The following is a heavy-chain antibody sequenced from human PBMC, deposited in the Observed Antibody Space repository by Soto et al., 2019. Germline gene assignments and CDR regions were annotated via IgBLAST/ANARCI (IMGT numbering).Heavy chain of an antibody. CDR3: VRLIGNSWLDS. V-gene: IGHV6-1*01. CDR1: GNSVSRNDPS. CDR2: TYYRSKWYY. J-gene: IGHJ5*01. Sequence: SQTLSLTSAISGNSVSRNDPSWDWIRQSPSRGLEWLGRTYYRSKWYYDYALSVKSRITINPDTSNNQLSLQLNSVTPDDTAVYYFVRLIGNSWLDSWGQGTLVTVS. D-gene: IGHD3-16*01.